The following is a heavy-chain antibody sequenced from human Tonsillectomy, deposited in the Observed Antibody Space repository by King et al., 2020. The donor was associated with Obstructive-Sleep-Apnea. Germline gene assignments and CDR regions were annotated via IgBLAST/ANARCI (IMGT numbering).Heavy chain of an antibody. CDR2: ISYDGGNK. D-gene: IGHD3-22*01. J-gene: IGHJ4*02. CDR3: ARGLHYYDSSGYSYYFDY. CDR1: GFTFSTYS. Sequence: VQLVESGGGVVQPGRSLRLSCAASGFTFSTYSLRWARQAPGKGLEWVAVISYDGGNKYYADPVRGRFTISRDNSKNPLYLQMNSRRAEDTAVYYCARGLHYYDSSGYSYYFDYWGQGTLVTVSS. V-gene: IGHV3-30*04.